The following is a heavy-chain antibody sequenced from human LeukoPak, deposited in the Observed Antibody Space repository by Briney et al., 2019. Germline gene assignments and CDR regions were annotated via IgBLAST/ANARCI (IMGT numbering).Heavy chain of an antibody. Sequence: TGGSLRLSCAASGFTFSSYGMHWVRQAPGKGLEWVAVISYDGSNKYYADSVKGRFTISRDNSKNTLYLQMNSLRAEDTAVYYCAKVYDFWSGYYGGFDYWGQGTLVTVSS. CDR3: AKVYDFWSGYYGGFDY. D-gene: IGHD3-3*01. CDR1: GFTFSSYG. CDR2: ISYDGSNK. V-gene: IGHV3-30*18. J-gene: IGHJ4*02.